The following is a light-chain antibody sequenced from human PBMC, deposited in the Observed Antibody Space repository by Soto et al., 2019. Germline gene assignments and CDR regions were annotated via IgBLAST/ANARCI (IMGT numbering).Light chain of an antibody. J-gene: IGKJ5*01. CDR1: QSVSRNY. Sequence: EIVLTQSPGTLSLSPGERATLSCRASQSVSRNYLVWYQQKPGQAPRLLIYGASGRATGIPDRFSGSGSGTDFTLTISRLELEDFAVYYCQQYGSSPITFGQGTRLEI. V-gene: IGKV3-20*01. CDR3: QQYGSSPIT. CDR2: GAS.